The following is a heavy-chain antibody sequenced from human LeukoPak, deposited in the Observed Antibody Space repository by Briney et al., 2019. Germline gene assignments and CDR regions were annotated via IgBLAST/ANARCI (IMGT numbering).Heavy chain of an antibody. CDR1: GFTFSRNA. CDR3: AKEHDYNFYFDD. Sequence: GGSLRLSCAASGFTFSRNAMNWVRQAPGKGLEWVSVVSGSGGSTYYADSVKGRFTISRDNSKSTLYLQMNSLGAEDTVIYYCAKEHDYNFYFDDWGQGTLVTVSS. D-gene: IGHD1-1*01. V-gene: IGHV3-23*01. J-gene: IGHJ4*02. CDR2: VSGSGGST.